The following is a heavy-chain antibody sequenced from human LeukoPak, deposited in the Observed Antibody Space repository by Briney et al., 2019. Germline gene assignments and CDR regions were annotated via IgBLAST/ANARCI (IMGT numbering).Heavy chain of an antibody. J-gene: IGHJ6*03. CDR2: INTSGST. CDR3: ARGTGEGSGSYYTYYYYYYFMDV. CDR1: GGSISSGSYY. V-gene: IGHV4-61*02. D-gene: IGHD3-10*01. Sequence: SETLSLTCTVSGGSISSGSYYWSWIRQPAGKGLEWIGRINTSGSTNYNPSLKSRVTISVDTSKNQFSLKLSSVTAADTAVYYCARGTGEGSGSYYTYYYYYYFMDVWGKGTTVTVSS.